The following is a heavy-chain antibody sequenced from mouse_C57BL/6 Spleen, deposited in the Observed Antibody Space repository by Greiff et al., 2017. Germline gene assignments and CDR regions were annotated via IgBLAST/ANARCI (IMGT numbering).Heavy chain of an antibody. Sequence: DVQLQESGPVLVKPGASVKMSCKASGYTFTDYYMNWVKQSHGKSLEWIGVINPYNGGTSYNQKFKGKATLTVDTSSSTAYMELNSLTSEDSAVYYCARSDLDSSGHFDYWGQGTTLTVSS. D-gene: IGHD3-2*02. CDR3: ARSDLDSSGHFDY. CDR1: GYTFTDYY. CDR2: INPYNGGT. V-gene: IGHV1-19*01. J-gene: IGHJ2*01.